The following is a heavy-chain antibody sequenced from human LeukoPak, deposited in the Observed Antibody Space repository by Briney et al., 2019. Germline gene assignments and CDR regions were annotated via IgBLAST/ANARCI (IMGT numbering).Heavy chain of an antibody. Sequence: SVKGSFQGSGSNLRKYSISRVGPAPGPGPEWMGGIIPIFGTANYAQKFQGRVTITTDESTSTAYMELSSLRSEDTAVYYCARADSGTMGAVDYWGQGTLVTVSS. CDR1: GSNLRKYS. CDR2: IIPIFGTA. D-gene: IGHD1-7*01. CDR3: ARADSGTMGAVDY. J-gene: IGHJ4*02. V-gene: IGHV1-69*05.